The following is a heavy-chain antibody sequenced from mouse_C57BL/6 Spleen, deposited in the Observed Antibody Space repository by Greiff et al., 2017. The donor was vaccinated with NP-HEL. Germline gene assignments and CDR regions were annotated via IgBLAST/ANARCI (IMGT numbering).Heavy chain of an antibody. CDR3: ARDSSSYYGSSYGYFDV. J-gene: IGHJ1*03. CDR2: ISDGGSYT. Sequence: EVHLVESGGGLVKPGGSLKLSCAASGFTFSSYAMSWVRQTPEKRLEWVATISDGGSYTYYPDNVKGRFTISRDNAKNNLYLQMSHLKSEDTAMYYCARDSSSYYGSSYGYFDVWGTGTTVTVSS. D-gene: IGHD1-1*01. CDR1: GFTFSSYA. V-gene: IGHV5-4*01.